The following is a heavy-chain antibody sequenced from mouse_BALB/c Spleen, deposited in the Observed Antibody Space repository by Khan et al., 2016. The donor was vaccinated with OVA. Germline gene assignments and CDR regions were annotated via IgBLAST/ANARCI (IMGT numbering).Heavy chain of an antibody. CDR3: TRSGYGSFAY. J-gene: IGHJ3*01. V-gene: IGHV1-53*01. D-gene: IGHD2-2*01. CDR1: GYTFTSYY. CDR2: INPSNGDT. Sequence: QVQLKQSGAELVKPGASVRLSCKASGYTFTSYYLYSVKQRPGQGLEWIGDINPSNGDTNFNEKFKSKATLTVDKSSSTAYIHLNSLTSEDSAVYYCTRSGYGSFAYWGQGTLVTVSA.